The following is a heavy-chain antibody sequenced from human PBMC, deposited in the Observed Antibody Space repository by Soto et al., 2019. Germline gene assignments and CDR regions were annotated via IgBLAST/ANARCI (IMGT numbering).Heavy chain of an antibody. CDR1: FLIFENFG. J-gene: IGHJ5*02. Sequence: PGGSLRVSSSAPFLIFENFGMSCLLPPPLKGLESISSISGSGFNKYYADSVKGRFTISRDNSKSTVYLELNNLSAEDTAVYHCAKNQGVELVPLATVDWFDPWGQGSVVTVSS. CDR2: ISGSGFNK. CDR3: AKNQGVELVPLATVDWFDP. V-gene: IGHV3-23*01. D-gene: IGHD1-26*01.